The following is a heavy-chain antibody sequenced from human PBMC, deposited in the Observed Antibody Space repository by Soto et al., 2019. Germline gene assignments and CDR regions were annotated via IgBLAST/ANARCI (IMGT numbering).Heavy chain of an antibody. CDR1: GGTFSSYA. Sequence: SVKVSCKASGGTFSSYAISWVRQAPGQGLEWMGGIIPIFGTANYAQKFQGRVTITADKSTSTAYMELSSLRSEDTAVYYCARDRSYYGPGPYNWFDPWGQGTQVTVSS. CDR3: ARDRSYYGPGPYNWFDP. V-gene: IGHV1-69*06. J-gene: IGHJ5*02. CDR2: IIPIFGTA. D-gene: IGHD3-10*01.